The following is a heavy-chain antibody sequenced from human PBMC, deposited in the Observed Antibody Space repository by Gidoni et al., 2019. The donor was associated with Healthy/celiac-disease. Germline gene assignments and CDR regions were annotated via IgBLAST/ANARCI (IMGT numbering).Heavy chain of an antibody. J-gene: IGHJ4*02. V-gene: IGHV4-34*01. CDR1: GGSFSGYY. CDR2: INHSGST. CDR3: ARVFPYNWNYGIYYFDY. D-gene: IGHD1-7*01. Sequence: QVQLQQWGAGLLKPSETLSLTCAVYGGSFSGYYWSWIRQPPGKGLEWIGEINHSGSTNYNPSLKSRVTISVDTSKNQFSLKLSSVTAADTAVYYCARVFPYNWNYGIYYFDYWGQGTLVTVSS.